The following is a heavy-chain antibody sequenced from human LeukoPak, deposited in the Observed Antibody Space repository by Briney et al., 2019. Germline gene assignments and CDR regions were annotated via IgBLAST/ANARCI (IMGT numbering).Heavy chain of an antibody. J-gene: IGHJ6*02. CDR2: ISAYNGNT. V-gene: IGHV1-18*01. CDR3: AREEVSGYGLFYYYYGMDV. Sequence: ASVKVSCKASGYTFTSYGISWVRQAPGQGLEWMGWISAYNGNTNYAQKLQGRVTMTTDTSTSTAYMELRSLRSDDTAVYYCAREEVSGYGLFYYYYGMDVWGQGTTVTVSS. CDR1: GYTFTSYG. D-gene: IGHD5-12*01.